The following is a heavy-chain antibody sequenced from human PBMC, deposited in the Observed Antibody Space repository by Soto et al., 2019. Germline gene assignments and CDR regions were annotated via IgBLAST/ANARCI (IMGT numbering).Heavy chain of an antibody. J-gene: IGHJ4*02. CDR3: AKSQRGEMDTD. CDR1: GYTFINYH. Sequence: QVQLVQPGGEVKKPGASVTVSCKASGYTFINYHIIWVRQAPGQGLEWMAWINTYNGMTDYAQKLQGKVTMNRDTSTSTDYMALRNLGSDETAVYFCAKSQRGEMDTDWGQGTLVTVSS. V-gene: IGHV1-18*01. D-gene: IGHD5-18*01. CDR2: INTYNGMT.